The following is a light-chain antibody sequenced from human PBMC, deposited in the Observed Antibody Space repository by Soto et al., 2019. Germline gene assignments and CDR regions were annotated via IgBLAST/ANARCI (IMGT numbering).Light chain of an antibody. J-gene: IGKJ5*01. V-gene: IGKV3-11*01. CDR1: QSVSSY. CDR3: QQRSNWPFT. CDR2: DAS. Sequence: EIVLTQTPHTLSLSLGERATLSCRASQSVSSYLAWYQQKPGQAPRLLIYDASNRATGIPARFSGSGSGTDFTLPISSLEAEDFAVYYCQQRSNWPFTFGQGTRLEIK.